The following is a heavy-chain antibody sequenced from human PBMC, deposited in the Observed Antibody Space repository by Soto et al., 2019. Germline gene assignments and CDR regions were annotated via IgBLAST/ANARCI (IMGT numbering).Heavy chain of an antibody. CDR3: ARFGRMGVDH. D-gene: IGHD3-16*01. Sequence: QVHLQQWGAGLLKPSETLSLSCTVSGASFSEYYWSWSRHPPGKGLEWIGETNHRGVTNYYRSLKCRVTISVETSKNQFSLRLSSVTAADTGVYYCARFGRMGVDHWGQGTLVIVSS. V-gene: IGHV4-34*01. CDR2: TNHRGVT. CDR1: GASFSEYY. J-gene: IGHJ4*02.